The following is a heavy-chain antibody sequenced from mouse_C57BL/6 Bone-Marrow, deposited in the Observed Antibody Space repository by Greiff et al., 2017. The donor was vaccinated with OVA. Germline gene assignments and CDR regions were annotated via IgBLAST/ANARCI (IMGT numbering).Heavy chain of an antibody. Sequence: QVQLQQSGPGLVAPSQSLSITCTVSGFSLTSYAISWVRQPPGKGLEWLGVIWTGGGTYYNSALKSRLSISKDNSKSQVFLKMNSLQTDDTARYYCARNTNYGKGGDYFDYWGQGTTLTVSS. D-gene: IGHD1-1*01. J-gene: IGHJ2*01. CDR1: GFSLTSYA. V-gene: IGHV2-9-1*01. CDR3: ARNTNYGKGGDYFDY. CDR2: IWTGGGT.